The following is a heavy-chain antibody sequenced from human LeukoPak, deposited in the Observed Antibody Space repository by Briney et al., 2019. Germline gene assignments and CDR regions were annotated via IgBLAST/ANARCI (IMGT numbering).Heavy chain of an antibody. CDR2: IYTSGST. CDR3: ARDRHSTVTTGYYYMDV. J-gene: IGHJ6*03. Sequence: SQTLSLTCTVSGGSISSGSYYWSWIRQPAGKGLEGIGRIYTSGSTNYNPSLKSRVTISVDTSKNQFSLKLSSVTAADTAVYYCARDRHSTVTTGYYYMDVWGKGTTVTVSS. V-gene: IGHV4-61*02. CDR1: GGSISSGSYY. D-gene: IGHD4-11*01.